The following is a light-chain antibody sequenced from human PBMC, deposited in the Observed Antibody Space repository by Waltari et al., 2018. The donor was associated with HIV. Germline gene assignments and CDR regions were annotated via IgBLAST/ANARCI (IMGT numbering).Light chain of an antibody. Sequence: SYDLTQPPSVSVSPGQTASITCSGDKLGDKYACWYQQKPGQPPVLVSYQDTKRPSGIPERFSGSNSGNTATLTISGTQAMDEADYYCQAWDSSTVVFGGGTKLTVL. V-gene: IGLV3-1*01. CDR1: KLGDKY. J-gene: IGLJ2*01. CDR2: QDT. CDR3: QAWDSSTVV.